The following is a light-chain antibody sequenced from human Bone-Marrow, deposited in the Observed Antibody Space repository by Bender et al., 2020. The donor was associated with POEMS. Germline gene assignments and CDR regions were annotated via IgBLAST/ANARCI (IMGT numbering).Light chain of an antibody. Sequence: SYEVTQPPSMSVSPGQTARITCSGDALPKQHAYWYQQKAGQAPVLVVFKNTERPSVIPERFSGSSSGTTVTLTISGVQAEDEADYYCQSADSSGTYVVFGGGTKLTVL. CDR1: ALPKQH. V-gene: IGLV3-25*03. CDR3: QSADSSGTYVV. CDR2: KNT. J-gene: IGLJ2*01.